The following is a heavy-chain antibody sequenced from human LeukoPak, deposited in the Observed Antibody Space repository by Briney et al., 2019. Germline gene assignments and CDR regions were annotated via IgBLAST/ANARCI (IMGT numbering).Heavy chain of an antibody. Sequence: GGSLRLSCAASGFTFSSYAMSWVRQAPGKGLEWVSAISGSGGSTYYAVSVKGRFTISRDNSKNTLNLQMNSLRAEDTAVYYCAKAEGYCSGGSCYPFFDYWGQGTLVTASS. CDR1: GFTFSSYA. D-gene: IGHD2-15*01. V-gene: IGHV3-23*01. CDR3: AKAEGYCSGGSCYPFFDY. J-gene: IGHJ4*02. CDR2: ISGSGGST.